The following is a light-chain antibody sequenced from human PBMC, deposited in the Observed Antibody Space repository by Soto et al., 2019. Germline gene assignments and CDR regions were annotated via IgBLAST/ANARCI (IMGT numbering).Light chain of an antibody. Sequence: DIQMTQSPSTLSASVGDRVTITCRASQSIGGWLAWYQQKPGKAPNLLVYKASTLESGVPSRFSGSGSGTKFTLIISNLQPDDLATYYCQQYHSFPVTFGGGTKVEIK. CDR1: QSIGGW. CDR3: QQYHSFPVT. CDR2: KAS. V-gene: IGKV1-5*03. J-gene: IGKJ4*01.